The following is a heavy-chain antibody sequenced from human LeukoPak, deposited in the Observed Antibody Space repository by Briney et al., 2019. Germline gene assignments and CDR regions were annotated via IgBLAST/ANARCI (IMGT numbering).Heavy chain of an antibody. CDR1: GFTFSSYS. CDR3: ARDLVPWAIFGVVYAFDI. D-gene: IGHD3-3*01. V-gene: IGHV3-21*01. Sequence: GSLRLSCAASGFTFSSYSMNWVRQAPGKGLEWVSSISSSSSYIYYADSVEGRFTISRDNAKNSLYLQMNSLRAEDTAVYYCARDLVPWAIFGVVYAFDIWDQGTMVTVSS. J-gene: IGHJ3*02. CDR2: ISSSSSYI.